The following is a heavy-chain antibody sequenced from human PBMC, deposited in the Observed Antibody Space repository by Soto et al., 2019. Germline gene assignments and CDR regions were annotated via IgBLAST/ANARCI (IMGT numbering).Heavy chain of an antibody. J-gene: IGHJ4*02. Sequence: SETLSLTCAVYGGSFSGYYWSWIRQPPGKGLEWIGEINHSGSTNYNPSLKSRVTISVDTSKNQFSLKLSSVTAADTAVYYCAGGLHLGELSLSPPYYFEYWGQGTLVTVSS. CDR1: GGSFSGYY. CDR3: AGGLHLGELSLSPPYYFEY. V-gene: IGHV4-34*01. D-gene: IGHD3-16*02. CDR2: INHSGST.